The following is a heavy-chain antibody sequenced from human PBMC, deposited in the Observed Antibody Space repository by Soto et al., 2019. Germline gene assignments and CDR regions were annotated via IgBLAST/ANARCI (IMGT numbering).Heavy chain of an antibody. CDR3: VKVSTFYDILTGYYSTNFFDP. CDR1: GLTFSEYS. D-gene: IGHD3-9*01. Sequence: GGSLRLSCSASGLTFSEYSMHWVRQAPGKGLQYVSTISSDGDITYYADSVKGRFTISRDNSKNTLYLQMNSLRPEDTAVYYCVKVSTFYDILTGYYSTNFFDPWGQGTLVTVSS. J-gene: IGHJ5*02. CDR2: ISSDGDIT. V-gene: IGHV3-64D*06.